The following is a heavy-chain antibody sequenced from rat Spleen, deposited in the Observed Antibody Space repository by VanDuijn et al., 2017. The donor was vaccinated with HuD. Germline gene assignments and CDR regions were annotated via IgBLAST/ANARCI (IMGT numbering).Heavy chain of an antibody. Sequence: EVQLVESGGGLVQPGRSLKLSCVASGFTFNNYWMTWIRQAPGKGLEWVASITNASGRTYYPDSVKGRFTVSRDNGESTLYLQMDSLRSEDTATYYCARQTDYFYDGTYYFDYWGQGVMVTVSS. CDR1: GFTFNNYW. CDR3: ARQTDYFYDGTYYFDY. CDR2: ITNASGRT. D-gene: IGHD1-12*02. V-gene: IGHV5-31*01. J-gene: IGHJ2*01.